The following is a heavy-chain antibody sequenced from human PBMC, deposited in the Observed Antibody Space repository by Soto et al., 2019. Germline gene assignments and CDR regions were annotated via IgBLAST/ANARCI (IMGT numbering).Heavy chain of an antibody. D-gene: IGHD2-15*01. V-gene: IGHV1-8*01. CDR1: GSSFTSYD. Sequence: QVQRVQSGAEVQKPGASVKVSCRASGSSFTSYDVNWVRQATGQGLEWMGWMNPNSGNTAFAEKFQGRVTMTSDTPISTAYMELSGLTSEDTAVYYWARYPYTSYCSDGSCSYDAFDIWGQGTGVTVPS. CDR3: ARYPYTSYCSDGSCSYDAFDI. CDR2: MNPNSGNT. J-gene: IGHJ3*02.